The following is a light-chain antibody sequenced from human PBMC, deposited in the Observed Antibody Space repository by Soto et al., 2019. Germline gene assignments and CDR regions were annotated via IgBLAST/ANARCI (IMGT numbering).Light chain of an antibody. J-gene: IGLJ1*01. CDR2: EVS. CDR1: SSDVGGYNH. Sequence: QSVLTQPPSASGSPGQSVTISCTGTSSDVGGYNHVSWYQQHPGKAPKLMIYEVSKRPSGVPDRVSGSKSGDTASLTVSGLQAEDEADYCCSSYSGSNNPYVFGTGTKVTVL. V-gene: IGLV2-8*01. CDR3: SSYSGSNNPYV.